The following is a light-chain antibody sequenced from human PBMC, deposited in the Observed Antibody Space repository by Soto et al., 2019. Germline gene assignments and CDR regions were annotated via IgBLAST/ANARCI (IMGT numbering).Light chain of an antibody. CDR3: QQYNSYWVT. V-gene: IGKV1-5*03. CDR2: KAS. J-gene: IGKJ4*01. Sequence: DIQMTQSPSTLSASVGDRVTITCRASQSISSWLAWYQQKPGKAPKLLIYKASSLESGVPSTFSGSGSGTEFTLTISSLLPDDFATYYCQQYNSYWVTFGGGTKVEIK. CDR1: QSISSW.